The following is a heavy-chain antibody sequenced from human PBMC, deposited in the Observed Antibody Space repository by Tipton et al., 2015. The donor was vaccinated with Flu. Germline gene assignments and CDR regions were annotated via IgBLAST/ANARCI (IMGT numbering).Heavy chain of an antibody. CDR2: FYHSGST. J-gene: IGHJ4*02. V-gene: IGHV4-39*07. CDR3: ARGGEWELPPVDY. Sequence: TLSLTCTVSGASIRSSRHYLGWIRQPPGKGLDWIGSFYHSGSTYNSGNTNYNPSVKSRVSLSVDTSRNQFSLKVNSVTAADTAVYYCARGGEWELPPVDYWGQGALVAVSS. D-gene: IGHD1-26*01. CDR1: GASIRSSRHY.